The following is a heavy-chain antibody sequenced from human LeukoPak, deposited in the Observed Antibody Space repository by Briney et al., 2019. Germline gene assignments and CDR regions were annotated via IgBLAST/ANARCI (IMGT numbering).Heavy chain of an antibody. D-gene: IGHD2-2*01. CDR2: IYPGDSDT. Sequence: GESLKISCKASGYSFSSYWIGWVRQMPGKGLELMGIIYPGDSDTRYTPSFQGQVTISADKSITTAYLQWSSLQASDTAMYYCARSLSPAAVALDYWGPGTLVTVSS. J-gene: IGHJ4*02. CDR1: GYSFSSYW. CDR3: ARSLSPAAVALDY. V-gene: IGHV5-51*01.